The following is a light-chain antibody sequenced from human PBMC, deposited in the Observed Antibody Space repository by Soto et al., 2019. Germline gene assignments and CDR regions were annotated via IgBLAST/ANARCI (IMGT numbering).Light chain of an antibody. Sequence: DIQITQSPSTPSASVGAGVTIISRASQSISSWLAWYQQKPGKAPKLLIYKASTLKSGVPSRFSGSGSGTEFTLTISSLQPDDFATYYCQHFYSYSDAFGQGTKVDIK. V-gene: IGKV1-5*03. CDR2: KAS. J-gene: IGKJ1*01. CDR1: QSISSW. CDR3: QHFYSYSDA.